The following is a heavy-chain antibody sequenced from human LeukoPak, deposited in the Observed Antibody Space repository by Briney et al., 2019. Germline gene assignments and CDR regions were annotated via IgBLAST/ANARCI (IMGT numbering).Heavy chain of an antibody. CDR1: GFTFSSYA. J-gene: IGHJ4*02. Sequence: GGCLRLSCAPSGFTFSSYAMSWVRPAPAKGLEGVSAISGIGGSTYYAHSAKGRFTIPRNNSKNTLYLKINSLRAEETAVYSCAKSGAYYYDSSGYYHVPDYWGQGTLVTVSS. CDR3: AKSGAYYYDSSGYYHVPDY. CDR2: ISGIGGST. V-gene: IGHV3-23*01. D-gene: IGHD3-22*01.